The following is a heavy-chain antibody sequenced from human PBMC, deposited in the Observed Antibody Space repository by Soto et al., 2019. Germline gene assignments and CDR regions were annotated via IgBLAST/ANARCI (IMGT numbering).Heavy chain of an antibody. J-gene: IGHJ6*02. CDR3: ATTGGYSSSWYSDYYYGMDV. Sequence: EVQLLESGGGLVQPGGSLRLSCAASGFTFSSYAMSWVRQAPGKGLEWVSAISGSGGSTYYADSVKGRFTISRDNSKNTLYLQMNSLRAEDTAVYYCATTGGYSSSWYSDYYYGMDVWGQGTTVTVSS. V-gene: IGHV3-23*01. CDR2: ISGSGGST. D-gene: IGHD6-13*01. CDR1: GFTFSSYA.